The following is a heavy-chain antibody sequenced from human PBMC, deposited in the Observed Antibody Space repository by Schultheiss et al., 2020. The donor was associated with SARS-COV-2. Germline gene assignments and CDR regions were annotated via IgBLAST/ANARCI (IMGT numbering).Heavy chain of an antibody. D-gene: IGHD3-22*01. V-gene: IGHV1-8*01. CDR3: ARAFSSGYPPPNWFDP. J-gene: IGHJ5*02. Sequence: ASVKVSCKASGYTFTSYDINWVRQATGQGLEWMGWMNPNSGNTGYAQKFQGRVTMTRNTSISTAYMELSSLRSEDTAVYYCARAFSSGYPPPNWFDPWGQGTLVTVSS. CDR1: GYTFTSYD. CDR2: MNPNSGNT.